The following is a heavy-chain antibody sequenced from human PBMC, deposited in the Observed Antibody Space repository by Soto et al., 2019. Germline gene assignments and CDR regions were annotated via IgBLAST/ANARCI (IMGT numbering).Heavy chain of an antibody. J-gene: IGHJ4*02. CDR3: ARYPYSSSWYPFDY. Sequence: QVQLVESGGGVVQPGRSLRLSCAASGFTFSSYGMHWVRQAPGKGLEWVAVIYYDGSNKYYADSVKGRFTISRDNSKNTLYLQMNSLRAEDTAVFYCARYPYSSSWYPFDYWGQGTLVTVSS. CDR1: GFTFSSYG. CDR2: IYYDGSNK. V-gene: IGHV3-33*01. D-gene: IGHD6-13*01.